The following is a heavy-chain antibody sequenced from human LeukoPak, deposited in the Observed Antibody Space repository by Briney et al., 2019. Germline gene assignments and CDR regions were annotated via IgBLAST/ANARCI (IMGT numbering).Heavy chain of an antibody. CDR3: ARGSVVAGTDCCFDP. CDR2: INHSGST. D-gene: IGHD6-19*01. V-gene: IGHV4-34*01. CDR1: GGSFSGYY. Sequence: SETLSLTCAVYGGSFSGYYWSWIRQPPGKGLEWIGEINHSGSTNYNPSLKSRVTISVDTSKNQFSLQLKSVTPEDAGVYYCARGSVVAGTDCCFDPWGQGTLVTVSS. J-gene: IGHJ5*02.